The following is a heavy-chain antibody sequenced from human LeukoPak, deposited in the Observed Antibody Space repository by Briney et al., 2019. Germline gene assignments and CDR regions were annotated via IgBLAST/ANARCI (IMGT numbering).Heavy chain of an antibody. CDR2: IYYSGST. CDR3: AREYGSGSYSPLYFDY. CDR1: GGSISSGDYY. Sequence: PSETLSLTCTVSGGSISSGDYYWSWIRQPPGKGLEWTGYIYYSGSTYYNPSLKSRVTISVDTSKNQFSLKLSSVTAADTAVYYCAREYGSGSYSPLYFDYWGQGTLVTVSS. V-gene: IGHV4-30-4*01. J-gene: IGHJ4*02. D-gene: IGHD3-10*01.